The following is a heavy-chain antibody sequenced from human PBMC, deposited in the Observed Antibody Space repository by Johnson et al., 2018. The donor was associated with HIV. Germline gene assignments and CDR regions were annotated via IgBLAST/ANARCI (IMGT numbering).Heavy chain of an antibody. V-gene: IGHV3-30*04. CDR3: ASRLWWQAPLDAFDI. D-gene: IGHD2-21*01. CDR1: GFTFSSYA. Sequence: VQLVESGGGVVQPGRSLRLSCAASGFTFSSYAMHWVRQAPGKGLEWVAVISYDGSNRYYADSVKGRFTVSRDNSKNTLYLQRNSLRAEDTAVYYCASRLWWQAPLDAFDIWGQGTMVTVSS. J-gene: IGHJ3*02. CDR2: ISYDGSNR.